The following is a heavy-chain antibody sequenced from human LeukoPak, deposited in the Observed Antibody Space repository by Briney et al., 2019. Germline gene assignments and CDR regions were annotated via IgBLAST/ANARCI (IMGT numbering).Heavy chain of an antibody. CDR3: TRSSGWKSPLDY. D-gene: IGHD6-19*01. CDR2: MYYNGSP. CDR1: GYSISSGYY. J-gene: IGHJ4*02. V-gene: IGHV4-38-2*02. Sequence: PSETLSLTCTVSGYSISSGYYWGWIRQPPGKGLEWIGYMYYNGSPNYDPSLKSRVTISVDTSKNQFSLKLSSVTAADTAVYYCTRSSGWKSPLDYWGQGTLVTVSS.